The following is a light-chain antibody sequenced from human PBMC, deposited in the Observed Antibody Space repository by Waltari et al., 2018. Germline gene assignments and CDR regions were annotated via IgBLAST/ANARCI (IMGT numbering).Light chain of an antibody. J-gene: IGLJ1*01. CDR1: TSDVGGYNF. CDR2: DRN. CDR3: SSDTSSATYV. Sequence: QSALTQPASVSGSPGQSITISCTETTSDVGGYNFFSWYQQHPGIAPKLMIYDRNKRPSGVSNSFSSSKSGNTASLTISGLQAEDEADYYCSSDTSSATYVFGAGTKVTVL. V-gene: IGLV2-14*01.